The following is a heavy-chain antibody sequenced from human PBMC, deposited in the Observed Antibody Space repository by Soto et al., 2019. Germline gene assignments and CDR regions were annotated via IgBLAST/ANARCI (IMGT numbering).Heavy chain of an antibody. CDR2: INHSGST. D-gene: IGHD2-8*01. CDR3: ARGRGLLMVYATHYYYYGMDV. Sequence: SETLSLTCAVYGGSFSGYYWSWIRQPPGKGLEWIGEINHSGSTNYNPSLKSRVTISVDTSKNQFSLKLSSVTAADTAVYYCARGRGLLMVYATHYYYYGMDVWGQGTTVTVSS. V-gene: IGHV4-34*01. J-gene: IGHJ6*02. CDR1: GGSFSGYY.